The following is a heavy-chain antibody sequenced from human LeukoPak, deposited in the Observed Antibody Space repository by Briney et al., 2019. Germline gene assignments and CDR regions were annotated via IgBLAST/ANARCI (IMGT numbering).Heavy chain of an antibody. Sequence: PGGSLRLSCAASGFTFDDYGMSWVRQAPGKGLEWVSGINWNGGSTVYADSVKGRFAISRDNAKNSLYLQMNSLRAEDTAVYYCARAGIAAVNWFDPWGQGTLVTVSS. CDR2: INWNGGST. CDR3: ARAGIAAVNWFDP. J-gene: IGHJ5*02. D-gene: IGHD6-13*01. V-gene: IGHV3-20*04. CDR1: GFTFDDYG.